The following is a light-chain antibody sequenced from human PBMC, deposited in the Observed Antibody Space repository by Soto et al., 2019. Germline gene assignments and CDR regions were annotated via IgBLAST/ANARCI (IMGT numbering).Light chain of an antibody. V-gene: IGKV3-20*01. CDR2: GAS. CDR3: QQYGSSPFT. CDR1: QGVSGDY. Sequence: EIVLTQSPGTLSLSPGERATLSCRASQGVSGDYLAWYQQKPGQAPRLLIYGASSRATGIPDRFSGGGSGADSTLTITRLEPEDFAVYFCQQYGSSPFTFGPGTKVDIK. J-gene: IGKJ3*01.